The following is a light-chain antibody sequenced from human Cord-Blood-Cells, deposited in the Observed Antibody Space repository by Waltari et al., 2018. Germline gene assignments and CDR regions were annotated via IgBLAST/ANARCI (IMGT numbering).Light chain of an antibody. Sequence: EIVMTQSPATLSVSPGERATLSCRASQSVSSNLAWYQQKPGQAPRLRIYGASTRATGIPARFSGSGSGTEFTLTISSLQSEDFAVYYCQQYNNWPPRTFGQGTKLEIK. V-gene: IGKV3-15*01. CDR2: GAS. CDR1: QSVSSN. J-gene: IGKJ2*01. CDR3: QQYNNWPPRT.